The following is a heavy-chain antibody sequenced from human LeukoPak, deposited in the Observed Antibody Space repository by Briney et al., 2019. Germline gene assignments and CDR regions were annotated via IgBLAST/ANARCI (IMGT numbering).Heavy chain of an antibody. CDR1: GFTFSNAW. CDR2: IKSKTDGGTT. CDR3: TTEYSSYDYFDY. D-gene: IGHD5-12*01. V-gene: IGHV3-15*01. J-gene: IGHJ4*02. Sequence: GGSLRLSCAASGFTFSNAWVSWVRQAPGKGLEWVGRIKSKTDGGTTDYAAPVKGRFTISRDDSKNTLYLQMNSLKTEDTAVYYCTTEYSSYDYFDYWGQGTLVTVSS.